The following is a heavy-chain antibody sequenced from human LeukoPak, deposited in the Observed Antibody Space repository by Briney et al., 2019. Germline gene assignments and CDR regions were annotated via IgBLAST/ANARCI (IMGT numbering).Heavy chain of an antibody. CDR2: IYYSGST. CDR1: GGSISSYY. Sequence: SETLPLTCTVSGGSISSYYWSWIRQPPGKGLEWIGYIYYSGSTNYNPSLKSRVTISVNTSKNQFSLKLSSVTAADTAVYYCARIGSSGWYYFDYWGQGTLVTVSS. J-gene: IGHJ4*02. V-gene: IGHV4-59*01. D-gene: IGHD6-19*01. CDR3: ARIGSSGWYYFDY.